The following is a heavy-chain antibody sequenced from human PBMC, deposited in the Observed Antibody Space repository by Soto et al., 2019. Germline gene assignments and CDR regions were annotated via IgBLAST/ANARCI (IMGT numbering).Heavy chain of an antibody. Sequence: PGGSLRLSCVASGFDFRSYEMNWVRQSPGKGLEWVSNIRANDESIYYADSVKGRVSVSRDNAKNSLFLEMNSLRGDDTAVYYCARETLRDAIDIWGQGTMVTVSS. V-gene: IGHV3-48*03. CDR1: GFDFRSYE. CDR3: ARETLRDAIDI. CDR2: IRANDESI. J-gene: IGHJ3*02.